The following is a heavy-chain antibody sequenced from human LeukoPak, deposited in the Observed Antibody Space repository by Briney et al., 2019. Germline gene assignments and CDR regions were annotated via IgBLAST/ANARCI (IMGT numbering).Heavy chain of an antibody. CDR3: ARRRGRGSFDY. CDR2: IYYSGST. D-gene: IGHD3-16*01. J-gene: IGHJ4*02. Sequence: PSETLSLTCTVSGGSISSSSYYWGWIRQPPGKGLVWIGSIYYSGSTYYNPSLKSRVTISVDTSKNQFSLKLSSMIAADTAVYYCARRRGRGSFDYWGQGTLVTVSS. V-gene: IGHV4-39*01. CDR1: GGSISSSSYY.